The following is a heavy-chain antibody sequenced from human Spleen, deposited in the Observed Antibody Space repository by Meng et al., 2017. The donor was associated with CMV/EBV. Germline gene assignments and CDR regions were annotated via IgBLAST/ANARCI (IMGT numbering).Heavy chain of an antibody. CDR3: ARDGGYNWNYFDY. Sequence: SETLSLTCTVSGGSISSSSYYWGWIRQPPGKGLEWIGSIYYSGSTYYNPSLKSRVTISVDTSKNQFSLKLSSVTAADTAVYYCARDGGYNWNYFDYWGQGTLVTVSS. CDR2: IYYSGST. V-gene: IGHV4-39*07. J-gene: IGHJ4*02. CDR1: GGSISSSSYY. D-gene: IGHD1-20*01.